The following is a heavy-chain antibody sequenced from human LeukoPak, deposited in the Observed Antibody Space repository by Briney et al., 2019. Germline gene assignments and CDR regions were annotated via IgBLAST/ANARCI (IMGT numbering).Heavy chain of an antibody. CDR3: ARGKLRAFDI. V-gene: IGHV3-64*01. J-gene: IGHJ3*02. D-gene: IGHD4-23*01. Sequence: GGSLRLSCAASGFTFSSYAMHWVRQAPGKGLEYVSAISSNGGSTYYANSEKGRFTISRDNSKNTLYLQMGSLRAEDMAVYYCARGKLRAFDIWGQGTMVTVSS. CDR2: ISSNGGST. CDR1: GFTFSSYA.